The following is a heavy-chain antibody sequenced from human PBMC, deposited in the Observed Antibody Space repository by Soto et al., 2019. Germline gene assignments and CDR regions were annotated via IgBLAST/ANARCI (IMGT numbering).Heavy chain of an antibody. CDR3: ARTAGWGDYFDY. D-gene: IGHD3-16*01. CDR1: GGSISSSSYY. CDR2: INYSGST. V-gene: IGHV4-39*01. J-gene: IGHJ4*02. Sequence: PSETLSLTCTVSGGSISSSSYYWGWIRQPPGKGLEWIGSINYSGSTYYNPTLKSRVTITVETSKNQFSMKLSSVTAADTAVYYCARTAGWGDYFDYWGQGTLVTVSS.